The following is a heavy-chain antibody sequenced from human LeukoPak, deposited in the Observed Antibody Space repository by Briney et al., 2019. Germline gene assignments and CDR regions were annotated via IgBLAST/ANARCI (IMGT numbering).Heavy chain of an antibody. CDR1: GFTFSTYA. V-gene: IGHV3-23*01. J-gene: IGHJ4*02. CDR2: INGDGGST. CDR3: AKRPDCSTTNCSRFEY. D-gene: IGHD2-2*01. Sequence: QPGGSLRLSCAASGFTFSTYAMSWVRQAPGQGLEWVSSINGDGGSTYYAESVKGRFTVSRDNSKNTLYLQMDSLRAEDTAVYYCAKRPDCSTTNCSRFEYWGQGTLVTVSS.